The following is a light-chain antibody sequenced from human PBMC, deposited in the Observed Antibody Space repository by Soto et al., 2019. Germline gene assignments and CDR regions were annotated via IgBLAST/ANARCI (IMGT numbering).Light chain of an antibody. CDR2: GAS. CDR3: QQYNNWPRGT. Sequence: EIVMTQSPATLSVSPGERATLSCRASQSVSSNLAWYQQKPGQAPRLLIYGASTRATGIPARFSGSGSGTEFTLTISSLQYEDFAVYYCQQYNNWPRGTFGQGTKVEIK. CDR1: QSVSSN. J-gene: IGKJ1*01. V-gene: IGKV3-15*01.